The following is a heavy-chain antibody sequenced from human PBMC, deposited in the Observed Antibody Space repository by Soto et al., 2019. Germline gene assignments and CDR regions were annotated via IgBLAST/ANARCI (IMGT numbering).Heavy chain of an antibody. D-gene: IGHD2-15*01. CDR1: SGSISSSNW. CDR3: ARVRRGYCSGGSCYSSYFDY. J-gene: IGHJ4*02. V-gene: IGHV4-4*02. Sequence: QVQLQESGPGLVKPSGTLSLTCAVSSGSISSSNWWSWFRQPPGKGLEWIGEIYHSGSTNYNPSLKSRVTISVDKSKNQFSLKLSSVTAADTAVYYCARVRRGYCSGGSCYSSYFDYWGQGTLVTVSS. CDR2: IYHSGST.